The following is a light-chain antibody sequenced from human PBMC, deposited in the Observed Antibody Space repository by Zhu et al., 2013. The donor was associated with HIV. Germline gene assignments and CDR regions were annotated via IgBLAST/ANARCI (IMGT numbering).Light chain of an antibody. CDR1: SSDVGGYNF. Sequence: QSALTQPPSASGSPGQSVTISCTGTSSDVGGYNFVSWYQQNPGKAPKLIIYEVTKRPSGVPDRFSGSKSGNTASLTVSGLQPEDEADYYCSSYTSSSTYVFGTGTKVTVL. CDR3: SSYTSSSTYV. J-gene: IGLJ1*01. CDR2: EVT. V-gene: IGLV2-8*01.